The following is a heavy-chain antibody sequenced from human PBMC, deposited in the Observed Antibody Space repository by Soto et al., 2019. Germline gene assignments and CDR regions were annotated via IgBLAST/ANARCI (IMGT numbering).Heavy chain of an antibody. D-gene: IGHD3-16*01. Sequence: PSETLSLTCTVSGGSISSYYWSWIRQPPGKGLEWIGYIYYSGSTNYNPSLKSRVTISVDTSKNQFSLKLSSVTAADTAVYYCARVRGFKGDYYYYYGMDVWGQGTTVTVSS. J-gene: IGHJ6*02. CDR2: IYYSGST. V-gene: IGHV4-59*01. CDR3: ARVRGFKGDYYYYYGMDV. CDR1: GGSISSYY.